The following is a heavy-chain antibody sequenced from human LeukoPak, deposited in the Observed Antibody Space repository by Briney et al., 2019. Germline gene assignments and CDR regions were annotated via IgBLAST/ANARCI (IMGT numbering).Heavy chain of an antibody. CDR2: IIPIFGTA. J-gene: IGHJ4*02. CDR1: GGTFSSYA. Sequence: GASVKVSCKASGGTFSSYAISWVRQAPGQGLEWMGGIIPIFGTANYAQKFQGRVTITADKSTSTAYMELSSLRSDDTAVYYCARDLRRVTMVRGIVDYWGQGTLVTVSS. D-gene: IGHD3-10*01. CDR3: ARDLRRVTMVRGIVDY. V-gene: IGHV1-69*06.